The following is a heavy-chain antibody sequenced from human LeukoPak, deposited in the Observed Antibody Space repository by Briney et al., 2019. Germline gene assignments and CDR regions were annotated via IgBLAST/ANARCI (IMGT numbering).Heavy chain of an antibody. Sequence: PSETLSLTCTVSGVSVSSYYWSWIRQPPGKGLEWIGYIYYSGSTNCNPSLKSRVTISVDTSKNQFSLKLSSVTAADTAVYHCARDNWNYGSSMDVWGQGTTVTVSS. V-gene: IGHV4-59*02. CDR3: ARDNWNYGSSMDV. D-gene: IGHD1-7*01. CDR1: GVSVSSYY. J-gene: IGHJ6*02. CDR2: IYYSGST.